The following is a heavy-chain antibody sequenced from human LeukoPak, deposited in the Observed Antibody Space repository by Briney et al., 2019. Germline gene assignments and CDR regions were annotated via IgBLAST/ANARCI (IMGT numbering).Heavy chain of an antibody. V-gene: IGHV1-69*04. Sequence: ASVKVSCKASGGTFSSYAISWVRQAPGQGLECMGRIIPILGIANYAQKFQGRVTITADKSTSTAYMELSSLRSEDTAVYYCASLGRAVAGRGGFDYWGQGTLVTVSS. CDR3: ASLGRAVAGRGGFDY. CDR1: GGTFSSYA. CDR2: IIPILGIA. J-gene: IGHJ4*02. D-gene: IGHD6-19*01.